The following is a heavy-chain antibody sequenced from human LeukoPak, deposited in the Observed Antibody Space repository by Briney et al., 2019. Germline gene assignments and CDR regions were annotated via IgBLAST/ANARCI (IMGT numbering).Heavy chain of an antibody. CDR2: IYYSGTI. V-gene: IGHV4-59*01. J-gene: IGHJ5*02. CDR3: ARGDDYKGTYFDP. Sequence: SETLSLTCTVSGGSISGYYWNWIQQPPGKGLERIGYIYYSGTIKYNPSLKSRVTISVDTSKNQFSLKLTSVTAADTATYYCARGDDYKGTYFDPWGQGTLVTVSS. D-gene: IGHD4/OR15-4a*01. CDR1: GGSISGYY.